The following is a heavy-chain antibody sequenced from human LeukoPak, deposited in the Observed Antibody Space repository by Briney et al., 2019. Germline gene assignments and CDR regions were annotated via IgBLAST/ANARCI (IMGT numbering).Heavy chain of an antibody. Sequence: GGSLRLSCAASGFTFSSCAMSWVRQAPGKGLEWVSGISDGGGTTNYADAVKGRFTISRDKSKNTLYLQMNSLTAEDTAIYYCAKDRDVTIYFDYWGQGTLVTVSS. D-gene: IGHD5-24*01. CDR2: ISDGGGTT. CDR1: GFTFSSCA. CDR3: AKDRDVTIYFDY. J-gene: IGHJ4*02. V-gene: IGHV3-23*01.